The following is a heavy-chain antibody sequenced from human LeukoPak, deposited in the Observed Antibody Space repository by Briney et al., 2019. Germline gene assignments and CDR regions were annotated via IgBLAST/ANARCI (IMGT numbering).Heavy chain of an antibody. CDR3: VRGAPFEY. J-gene: IGHJ4*02. CDR1: GFTFSTYR. V-gene: IGHV3-74*01. CDR2: INSDGSST. Sequence: GGSLRLSCAASGFTFSTYRLRWIRQAPRDGVIWVSRINSDGSSTASADSVKGRFTITRDNANNSLYLQMNRLRVEDTAVYYSVRGAPFEYWGERILGTVSS.